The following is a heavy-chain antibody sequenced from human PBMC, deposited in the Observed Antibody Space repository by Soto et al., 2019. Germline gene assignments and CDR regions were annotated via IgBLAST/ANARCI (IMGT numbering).Heavy chain of an antibody. Sequence: GSLRLSCAASGFTFSSYGIHWVRQAPGKGLEWVAVISYDGSNKYYADSVKGRFTISRDNSKNTLYLQMNSLRVEDTAVYYCNADPPVVRGPSRNWSVPSCPGTQVTVFS. CDR1: GFTFSSYG. CDR2: ISYDGSNK. V-gene: IGHV3-30*03. J-gene: IGHJ5*02. D-gene: IGHD3-10*01. CDR3: NADPPVVRGPSRNWSVP.